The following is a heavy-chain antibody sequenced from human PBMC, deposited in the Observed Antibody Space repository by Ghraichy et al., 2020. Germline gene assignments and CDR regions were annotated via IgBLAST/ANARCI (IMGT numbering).Heavy chain of an antibody. D-gene: IGHD1-26*01. CDR2: IIPIFGTA. CDR3: ARGGSGSYYHMIEFDY. CDR1: GGTFSSDA. V-gene: IGHV1-69*13. J-gene: IGHJ4*02. Sequence: SVKVSCKASGGTFSSDAISWVRQAPGQGLEWMGGIIPIFGTANYAQKFQGRVTITADESTSTAYMELSSLRSEDTAVYYCARGGSGSYYHMIEFDYWGQGTLVTVSS.